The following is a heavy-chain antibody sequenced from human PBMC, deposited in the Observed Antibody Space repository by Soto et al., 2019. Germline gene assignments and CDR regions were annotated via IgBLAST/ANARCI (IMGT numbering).Heavy chain of an antibody. D-gene: IGHD2-2*01. J-gene: IGHJ3*02. CDR1: GYTFTSYY. CDR2: INPSGGST. V-gene: IGHV1-46*01. Sequence: GASVKVSCKASGYTFTSYYMHWVRQAPGQGLEWMGIINPSGGSTSYAKKFQGRVTMTRDTSTSTVYMELSSLRSEDTAVYYCARDINSYPDAFDIWGQGTMVTVSS. CDR3: ARDINSYPDAFDI.